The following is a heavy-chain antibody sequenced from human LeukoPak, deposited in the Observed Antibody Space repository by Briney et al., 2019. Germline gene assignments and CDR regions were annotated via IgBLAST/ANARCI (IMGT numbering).Heavy chain of an antibody. J-gene: IGHJ4*02. CDR3: AREPGTATGY. D-gene: IGHD1-1*01. V-gene: IGHV1-2*02. CDR2: IYPNTGGT. Sequence: ASVKVSCKASGYTFTGYCLHWVRQAPGQGLEWMGWIYPNTGGTKSTQKFQGRVTMTRDTSITTAYLEINKLTSDDTAVYYCAREPGTATGYWGQGTLVTVSS. CDR1: GYTFTGYC.